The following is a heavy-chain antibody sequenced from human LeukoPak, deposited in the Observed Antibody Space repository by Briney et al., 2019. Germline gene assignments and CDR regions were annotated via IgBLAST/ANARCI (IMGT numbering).Heavy chain of an antibody. Sequence: GRSLRLSCAASGFTFSSYAMHWVRQAPGKGLEWVAVISYDGSNKYYADSVKGRFTISRDNSKNTLYLQMNSLRAEDTAVYYCARDRPYYYDSSGYLDLDLWGRGTLVTVSS. CDR2: ISYDGSNK. V-gene: IGHV3-30-3*01. D-gene: IGHD3-22*01. J-gene: IGHJ2*01. CDR3: ARDRPYYYDSSGYLDLDL. CDR1: GFTFSSYA.